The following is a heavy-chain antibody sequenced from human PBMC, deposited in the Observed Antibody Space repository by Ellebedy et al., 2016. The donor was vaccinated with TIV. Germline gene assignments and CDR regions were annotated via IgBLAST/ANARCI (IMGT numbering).Heavy chain of an antibody. Sequence: GGSLRLSXAASGFTFSNYWMAWVRQAPGKGLEWVANIKQDGSEKYYVDSVKGRFTISRDNAKNSLYLQMNSLRAEDTAVYYCARRYFDLWGRGTLGTVSS. CDR1: GFTFSNYW. J-gene: IGHJ2*01. CDR2: IKQDGSEK. CDR3: ARRYFDL. V-gene: IGHV3-7*01.